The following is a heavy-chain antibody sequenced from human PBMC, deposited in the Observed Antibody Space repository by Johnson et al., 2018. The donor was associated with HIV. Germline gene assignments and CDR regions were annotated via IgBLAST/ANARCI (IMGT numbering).Heavy chain of an antibody. V-gene: IGHV3-30*03. Sequence: QVQLVESGGGLVKPGGSLRLSCAAYGFTFSSFGMHWVRQAPGKGLEWMAVISSAGTDTYYADSVKGRFTLSRDNYKNTLYLQMNSLRVEDTAVYYCVREAWGFGERVDAFDIWGQGTMVTVSS. CDR2: ISSAGTDT. CDR1: GFTFSSFG. D-gene: IGHD3-10*01. J-gene: IGHJ3*02. CDR3: VREAWGFGERVDAFDI.